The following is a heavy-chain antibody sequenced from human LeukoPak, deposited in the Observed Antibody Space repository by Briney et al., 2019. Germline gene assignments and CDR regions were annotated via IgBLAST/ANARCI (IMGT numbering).Heavy chain of an antibody. V-gene: IGHV3-23*01. J-gene: IGHJ4*02. CDR3: AKNLGYCSSTSCRAPSDY. CDR1: GFTFSSYA. D-gene: IGHD2-2*01. Sequence: PGGSLRLSCAASGFTFSSYAMSWVRQAPGKGLEWVSAISGSGGSTYYADSVKGRFTISRDNSKNTLYLQMNSLRAEDTAVYYCAKNLGYCSSTSCRAPSDYWGQGTLVTVSS. CDR2: ISGSGGST.